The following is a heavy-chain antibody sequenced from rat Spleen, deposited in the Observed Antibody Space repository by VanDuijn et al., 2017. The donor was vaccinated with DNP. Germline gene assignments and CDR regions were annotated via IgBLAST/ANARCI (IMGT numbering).Heavy chain of an antibody. V-gene: IGHV2S12*01. CDR3: SKDSNGYNFDY. CDR2: ISSGGDT. J-gene: IGHJ2*01. D-gene: IGHD1-6*01. Sequence: QVQLEESGPGLVQSSQTLSLTCSVSGFSLTTYGVAWVRQPPGKGLEWIAAISSGGDTHYNSVLKSRLSISRDTSESQVFLKVNSLQTDDTAIYFCSKDSNGYNFDYWGQGVMVTVSS. CDR1: GFSLTTYG.